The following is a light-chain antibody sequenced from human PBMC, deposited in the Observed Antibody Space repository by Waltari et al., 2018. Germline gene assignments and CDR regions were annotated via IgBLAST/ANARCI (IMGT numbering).Light chain of an antibody. CDR3: QRYDNLPIFA. V-gene: IGKV1-33*01. CDR1: QAITNY. Sequence: DIQTTQSPPSLSASVGDRVTITCRASQAITNYLNWYQQKPGKAPKLLIHDASKLETGVPSRFSGSQSGTHFTLTISSLQPEDIGTYYCQRYDNLPIFAFGPGTKVEI. CDR2: DAS. J-gene: IGKJ3*01.